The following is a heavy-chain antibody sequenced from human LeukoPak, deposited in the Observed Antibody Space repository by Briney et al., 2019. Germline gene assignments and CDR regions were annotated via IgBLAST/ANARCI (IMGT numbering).Heavy chain of an antibody. Sequence: GESLKISCKGSGYSFTSYWIGWVRQMPGKGLEWMAIIYPGDSDTRYSPSFQGQVTISADKSISTAYLQWSSLKASDTAMYYCARRDIVVVPAAIQDAFDIWGQGTMVTVSS. V-gene: IGHV5-51*01. CDR3: ARRDIVVVPAAIQDAFDI. CDR1: GYSFTSYW. CDR2: IYPGDSDT. D-gene: IGHD2-2*02. J-gene: IGHJ3*02.